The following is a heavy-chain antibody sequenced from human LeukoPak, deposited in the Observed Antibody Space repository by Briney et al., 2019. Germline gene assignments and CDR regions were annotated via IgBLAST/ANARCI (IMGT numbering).Heavy chain of an antibody. CDR1: GFTFSSYG. CDR2: IRYDGSNK. CDR3: ARMSSYYYDSSYFFDY. D-gene: IGHD3-22*01. Sequence: GGSLRLSCAASGFTFSSYGMHWVRQAPGKGLEWVAFIRYDGSNKYYADSVKGRFTISRDNAKNSLYLQMNSLRAEDTAVYYCARMSSYYYDSSYFFDYWGQGTLVTVSS. V-gene: IGHV3-30*02. J-gene: IGHJ4*02.